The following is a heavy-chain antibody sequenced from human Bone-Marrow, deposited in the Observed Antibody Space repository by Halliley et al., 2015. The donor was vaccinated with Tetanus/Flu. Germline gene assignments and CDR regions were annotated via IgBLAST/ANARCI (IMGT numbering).Heavy chain of an antibody. Sequence: TLSLTCNISGGSISGDYSWSRIRQPPGKGLEWIGYIYHTGNSYYNPSLTSRLTISIDRSKNQISLKLTSVTAADTAVYYCARGTLLDAFDVWGPGTRVPASS. V-gene: IGHV4-30-2*01. CDR1: GGSISGDYS. CDR2: IYHTGNS. CDR3: ARGTLLDAFDV. J-gene: IGHJ3*01.